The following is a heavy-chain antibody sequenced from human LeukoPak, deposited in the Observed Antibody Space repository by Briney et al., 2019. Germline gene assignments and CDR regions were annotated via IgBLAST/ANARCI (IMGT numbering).Heavy chain of an antibody. V-gene: IGHV3-23*01. J-gene: IGHJ4*02. CDR3: AKGLTIPFNYFDY. CDR2: ISGSGGST. Sequence: PGGSLRLSCAASGFTFSSYAMSWVRQAPAKGLEWVSAISGSGGSTYYADSVKGRFTISRDNSKNTLYLQMNSLRAEDTAVYYCAKGLTIPFNYFDYWGQGTLVTVSS. D-gene: IGHD3-3*01. CDR1: GFTFSSYA.